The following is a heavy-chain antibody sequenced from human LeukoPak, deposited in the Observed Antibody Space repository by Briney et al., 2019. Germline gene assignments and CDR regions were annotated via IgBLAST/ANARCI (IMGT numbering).Heavy chain of an antibody. CDR2: IYYSGST. J-gene: IGHJ2*01. CDR1: GGSISSYY. CDR3: ARHLGIRRGSPSSWYFDL. Sequence: SETLSLTCTVSGGSISSYYWSWIRQPPGKGPEWIGYIYYSGSTNYNPSLKSRVTISVDTSKNQFSLKLSSVTAADTAVYYCARHLGIRRGSPSSWYFDLWGRGTLVTVSS. D-gene: IGHD3-16*01. V-gene: IGHV4-59*08.